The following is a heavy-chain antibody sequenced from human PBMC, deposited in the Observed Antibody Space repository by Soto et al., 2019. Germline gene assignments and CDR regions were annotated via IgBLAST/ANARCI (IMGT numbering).Heavy chain of an antibody. CDR1: GGSISSYY. V-gene: IGHV4-59*01. J-gene: IGHJ4*02. D-gene: IGHD3-10*01. CDR2: IYNSGST. CDR3: ATAVVRGVFEY. Sequence: QVQLQESGPGLVKPSETLSLTCTVSGGSISSYYWSWIRQSPGTGLEWIGHIYNSGSTNYNPYLNSRVTISVDTAKNQFFLKLSSVTAADTAVYYCATAVVRGVFEYWGQGALVTVSS.